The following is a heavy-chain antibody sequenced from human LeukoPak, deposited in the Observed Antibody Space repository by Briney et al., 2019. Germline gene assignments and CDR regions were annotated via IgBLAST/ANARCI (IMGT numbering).Heavy chain of an antibody. CDR2: ISYDGSNK. J-gene: IGHJ4*02. V-gene: IGHV3-30*18. CDR1: GFTFSSYG. Sequence: TGGSLRLSCAASGFTFSSYGMHWVRQAPGKGLEWVAVISYDGSNKYYADSVKGRFTISRDNSKNTLYLQMNSLRAEDTAVYYCAKPGESYYDFWSGYLSDNYFDYWGQGTLVTVSS. CDR3: AKPGESYYDFWSGYLSDNYFDY. D-gene: IGHD3-3*01.